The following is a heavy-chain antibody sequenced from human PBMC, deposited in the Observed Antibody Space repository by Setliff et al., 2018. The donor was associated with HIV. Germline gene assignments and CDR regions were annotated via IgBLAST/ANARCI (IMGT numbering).Heavy chain of an antibody. Sequence: SETLSLTCGVYGESFSAYYWSWIRQPPGKGLEWIGEINHSGSTNYNPSLKSRVTISVDTSKNQFSLKVNSVTAADTAVYYCARARFWSGYYTGDNYYYMDVWGKGTTVTVSS. J-gene: IGHJ6*03. V-gene: IGHV4-34*01. D-gene: IGHD3-3*01. CDR3: ARARFWSGYYTGDNYYYMDV. CDR2: INHSGST. CDR1: GESFSAYY.